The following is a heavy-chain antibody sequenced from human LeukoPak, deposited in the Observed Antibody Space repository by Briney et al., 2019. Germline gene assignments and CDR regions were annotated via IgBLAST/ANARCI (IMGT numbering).Heavy chain of an antibody. D-gene: IGHD2-21*01. V-gene: IGHV3-30*02. J-gene: IGHJ4*02. CDR1: GFSFSAYG. CDR3: VRDLLGLPHIYFDS. CDR2: IWYDASNK. Sequence: PGGSLRLSCATSGFSFSAYGMHWVRQAPGKGLEWVAYIWYDASNKDYASSVKGRFTISRDSSKSTVYLQMNSLRPEDTAVYYCVRDLLGLPHIYFDSWGQGTLVTVSS.